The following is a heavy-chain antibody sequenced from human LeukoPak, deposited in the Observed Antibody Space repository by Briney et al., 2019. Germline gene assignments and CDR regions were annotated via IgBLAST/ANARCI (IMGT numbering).Heavy chain of an antibody. D-gene: IGHD3-10*01. CDR2: ISSSSSTI. CDR3: ARDYYGSGKKSFDY. V-gene: IGHV3-48*02. Sequence: PGGSLRLSCAASGFTFSSYSMNWVRQAPGKGLEWVSCISSSSSTIYYADSVKGRFTISRDNAKNSLYLQMNSLRDEDTAVYYCARDYYGSGKKSFDYWGQGTLVTVSS. CDR1: GFTFSSYS. J-gene: IGHJ4*02.